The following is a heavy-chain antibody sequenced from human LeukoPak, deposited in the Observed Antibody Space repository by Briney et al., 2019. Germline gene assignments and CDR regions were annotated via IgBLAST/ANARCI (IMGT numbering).Heavy chain of an antibody. V-gene: IGHV1-3*01. D-gene: IGHD3-22*01. CDR2: INAGNGNT. CDR3: ARENPTYYYDSSGYYVGY. Sequence: ASVKVSCKASGYTFTSYAMHWVRQAPGQRLEWMGWINAGNGNTKYSQKFQGRVTMTRDTSISTAYMELSRLRSDDTAVYYCARENPTYYYDSSGYYVGYWGQGTLVTVSS. J-gene: IGHJ4*02. CDR1: GYTFTSYA.